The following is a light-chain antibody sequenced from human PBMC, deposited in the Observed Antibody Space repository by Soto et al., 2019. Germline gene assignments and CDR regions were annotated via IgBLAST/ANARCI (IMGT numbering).Light chain of an antibody. Sequence: QSVLTQPPSVSGTPGQTVTISCSGGASNIGTNHVYWFQQFPGRAPQLLIYQNDQRPSGVPERFSAYKSGTSASLAINGLRPEDEADYYCAGWDESLTGVFGGGTQLTVL. CDR2: QND. J-gene: IGLJ3*02. CDR3: AGWDESLTGV. V-gene: IGLV1-47*01. CDR1: ASNIGTNH.